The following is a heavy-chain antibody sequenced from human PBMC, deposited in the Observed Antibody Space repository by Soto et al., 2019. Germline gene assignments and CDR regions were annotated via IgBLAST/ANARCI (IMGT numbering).Heavy chain of an antibody. V-gene: IGHV3-30-3*01. D-gene: IGHD5-18*01. CDR2: ISYDGSNK. J-gene: IGHJ6*02. Sequence: GGSLRLSCAASGFTFSSYAMHWVRQAPGKGLEWVAVISYDGSNKYYADSVKGRFTISRDNSKNTLYLQMNSLRAEDTAVYYCARESNSYGYDYYYYGMDVWGQGTTVTVSS. CDR1: GFTFSSYA. CDR3: ARESNSYGYDYYYYGMDV.